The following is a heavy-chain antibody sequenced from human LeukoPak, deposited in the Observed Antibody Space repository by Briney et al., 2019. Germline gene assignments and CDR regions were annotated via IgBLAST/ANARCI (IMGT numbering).Heavy chain of an antibody. Sequence: GGSLRLSCAASGFIFSNYGMHWVRQAPGKGLEWVAFIRYDGSNKYYADSVKGRFTISRDNAKNSLYLQMNSLRADDTAVYYCARGPTTLGLRLGELSLRADYWGQGALVTVSS. V-gene: IGHV3-30*02. CDR2: IRYDGSNK. CDR1: GFIFSNYG. CDR3: ARGPTTLGLRLGELSLRADY. J-gene: IGHJ4*02. D-gene: IGHD3-16*02.